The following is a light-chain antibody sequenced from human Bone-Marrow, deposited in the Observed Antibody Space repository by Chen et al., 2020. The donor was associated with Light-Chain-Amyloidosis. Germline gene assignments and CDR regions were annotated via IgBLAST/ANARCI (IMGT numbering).Light chain of an antibody. Sequence: SYERTQPPSVSVSPGQTARITCSGDDLPTKYAYWYQQKPGQAPVLVIHRDTERPSWISERFSGSSSGTTATLTISGVQAEDEADYHCQSADSSGTYEVIFGGGTKLTVL. J-gene: IGLJ2*01. CDR2: RDT. CDR3: QSADSSGTYEVI. CDR1: DLPTKY. V-gene: IGLV3-25*03.